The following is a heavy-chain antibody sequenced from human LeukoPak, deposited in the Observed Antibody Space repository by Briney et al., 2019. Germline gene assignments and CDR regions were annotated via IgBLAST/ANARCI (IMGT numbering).Heavy chain of an antibody. CDR1: GFTFTDHY. CDR3: AGEGNGLLSKDFDY. Sequence: ASMKVSCKSSGFTFTDHYIHWVRQAPGQGLEWMGYIGPHSSATSSPQEFQGRVTMTRDTSMSTAYMELTRLTSDDTAVYYCAGEGNGLLSKDFDYWGQGTLVTVSS. D-gene: IGHD2/OR15-2a*01. J-gene: IGHJ4*02. CDR2: IGPHSSAT. V-gene: IGHV1-2*02.